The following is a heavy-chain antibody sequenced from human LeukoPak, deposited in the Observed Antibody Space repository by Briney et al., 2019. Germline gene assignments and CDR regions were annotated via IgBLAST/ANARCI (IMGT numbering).Heavy chain of an antibody. Sequence: ASVKVSCKASGYTFTSYGISWVRQAPGQGPEWMGWISAYNGNTNYAQKLQGRVTMTTDTSTSTAYMELRSLRSDDTAVYYCARDVGSHQGILTGDNAFDIWGQGTMVTVSS. V-gene: IGHV1-18*01. D-gene: IGHD3-9*01. CDR2: ISAYNGNT. CDR3: ARDVGSHQGILTGDNAFDI. J-gene: IGHJ3*02. CDR1: GYTFTSYG.